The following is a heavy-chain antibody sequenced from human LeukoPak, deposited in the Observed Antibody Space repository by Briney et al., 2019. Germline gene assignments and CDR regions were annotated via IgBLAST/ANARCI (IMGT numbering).Heavy chain of an antibody. Sequence: PGGSLRLSCAASGFTFSNAWMSWVRQAPGKGLEWVGRINSKTDAGTTDYAAPVKGRFTISRDDSKSIAYLQMNSLKSDDIAVYYCTRRAYDNPCFDFWGQGNLVTVSS. CDR1: GFTFSNAW. D-gene: IGHD3-22*01. J-gene: IGHJ4*02. CDR2: INSKTDAGTT. CDR3: TRRAYDNPCFDF. V-gene: IGHV3-15*01.